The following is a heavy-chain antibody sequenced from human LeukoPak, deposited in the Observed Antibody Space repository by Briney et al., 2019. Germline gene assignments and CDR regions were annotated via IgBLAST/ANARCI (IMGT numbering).Heavy chain of an antibody. CDR3: ARRKGGSGLVDY. J-gene: IGHJ4*02. CDR1: GGSISSNSYY. CDR2: IYYSGST. Sequence: SETLSLTCSVSGGSISSNSYYWGWIRQSPGKGLEWIGSIYYSGSTYYNPSLKSRVIMSVDTSKNQFSLRLSSVTAADTAVYYCARRKGGSGLVDYWGQGTLVTVSS. D-gene: IGHD6-19*01. V-gene: IGHV4-39*01.